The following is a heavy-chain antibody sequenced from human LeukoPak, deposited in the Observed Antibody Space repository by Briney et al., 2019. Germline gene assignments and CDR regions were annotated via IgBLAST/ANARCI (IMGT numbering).Heavy chain of an antibody. CDR3: ARRRYYYDSSGREFDY. CDR1: GGSISSYY. Sequence: SETLSLTCAVAGGSISSYYWSWIRQPSGKGLEWIGYIYYSGSTNYNPSLKSRVTISVDTSKNQFPLKLSSVTAADTAVYYCARRRYYYDSSGREFDYWGQGTLVTVSS. D-gene: IGHD3-22*01. J-gene: IGHJ4*02. V-gene: IGHV4-59*01. CDR2: IYYSGST.